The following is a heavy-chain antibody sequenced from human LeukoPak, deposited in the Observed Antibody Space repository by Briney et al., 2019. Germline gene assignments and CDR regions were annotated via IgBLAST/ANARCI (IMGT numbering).Heavy chain of an antibody. D-gene: IGHD2-15*01. Sequence: PGGSLRLSCAASGFTFSSYAMHWVRQAPGKGLEYVSAISSNGGSTYYANSVKGRFTISRDNSKNTLYLQVGSLRPEDMAVYYCARASGGSCSVRNPTLDYWGQGTLVTVSS. CDR3: ARASGGSCSVRNPTLDY. CDR2: ISSNGGST. CDR1: GFTFSSYA. V-gene: IGHV3-64*01. J-gene: IGHJ4*02.